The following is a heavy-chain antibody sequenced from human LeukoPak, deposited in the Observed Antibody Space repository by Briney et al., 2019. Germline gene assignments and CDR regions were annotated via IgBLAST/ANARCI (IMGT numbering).Heavy chain of an antibody. CDR1: GGSISSTSYY. Sequence: KPSETLSLTCTVSGGSISSTSYYWGWIRQSPGKGLEWIGTVYYTGSTQDNPSLKGRVTISEDTSKNQFSLKLTSVTTEDTAVYYCARQLGDGYNLVYWFDPWGQGTLVTLSS. CDR2: VYYTGST. CDR3: ARQLGDGYNLVYWFDP. J-gene: IGHJ5*02. V-gene: IGHV4-39*01. D-gene: IGHD5-24*01.